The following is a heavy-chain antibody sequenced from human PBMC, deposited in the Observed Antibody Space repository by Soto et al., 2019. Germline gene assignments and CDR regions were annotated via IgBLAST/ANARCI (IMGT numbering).Heavy chain of an antibody. CDR1: GDSISTSSYY. CDR3: AIQRGLATPFDY. CDR2: IYYSGST. Sequence: QLQLQGSGPGLVRPSETLSLTCTVSGDSISTSSYYWGWIRKPPGKGLEWIGTIYYSGSTYYNKSLKSRVTISVDTSKNQFSLKLSSVTAADTAVYYCAIQRGLATPFDYWGQGTLVTVSS. V-gene: IGHV4-39*01. D-gene: IGHD6-13*01. J-gene: IGHJ4*02.